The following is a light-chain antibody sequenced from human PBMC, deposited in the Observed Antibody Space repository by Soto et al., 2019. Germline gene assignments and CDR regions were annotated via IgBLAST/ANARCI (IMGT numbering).Light chain of an antibody. CDR2: AAS. V-gene: IGKV1-39*01. Sequence: DIQMTQSPSSLSASVGDRVTITCRASQSISSYLHWYQQKPGKAPKLLIYAASSLQSGVPSRFSGSGSGRDFTISISSLHPEDFATDYCQQSYSTLSWTLGQGTKVEIK. CDR1: QSISSY. J-gene: IGKJ1*01. CDR3: QQSYSTLSWT.